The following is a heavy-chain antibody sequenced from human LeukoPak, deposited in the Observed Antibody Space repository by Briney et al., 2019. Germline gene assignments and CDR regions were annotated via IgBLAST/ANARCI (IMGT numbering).Heavy chain of an antibody. CDR2: GGT. Sequence: GGTNYNPSLTSRVTISVDTSKNQFSLKLSSVTAADTAVYYCARADGQGTSYYYYYYYMDVWGKGTTVTVSS. J-gene: IGHJ6*03. D-gene: IGHD6-6*01. CDR3: ARADGQGTSYYYYYYYMDV. V-gene: IGHV4-59*01.